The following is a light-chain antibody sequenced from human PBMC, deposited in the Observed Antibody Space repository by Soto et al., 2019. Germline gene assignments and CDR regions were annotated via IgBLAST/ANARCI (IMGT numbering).Light chain of an antibody. CDR1: SSNIGAGYD. V-gene: IGLV1-40*01. Sequence: QSVLTQPPSVSGAPGQRVTISCTGSSSNIGAGYDVHWYQQLPGTAPKLLIYGNSNRPSGVPDRFSGSKSGTSASLAITGRQAEDEADYYFQSYDSSLSGVVFGGGTKLTVL. CDR3: QSYDSSLSGVV. CDR2: GNS. J-gene: IGLJ2*01.